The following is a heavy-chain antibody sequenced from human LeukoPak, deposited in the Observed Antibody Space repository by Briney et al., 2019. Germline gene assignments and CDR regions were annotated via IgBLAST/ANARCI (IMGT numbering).Heavy chain of an antibody. D-gene: IGHD6-19*01. J-gene: IGHJ5*02. Sequence: PSETLSLTCTVSGGSISSYYWSWIRQPPGKGLEWIGYICYSGSTNYNPSLKSRVTISVDTSKNQFSLKLSSVTAADTAVYYCARAYSSGWYGRDWFDPWGQGTLVTVSS. V-gene: IGHV4-59*08. CDR1: GGSISSYY. CDR3: ARAYSSGWYGRDWFDP. CDR2: ICYSGST.